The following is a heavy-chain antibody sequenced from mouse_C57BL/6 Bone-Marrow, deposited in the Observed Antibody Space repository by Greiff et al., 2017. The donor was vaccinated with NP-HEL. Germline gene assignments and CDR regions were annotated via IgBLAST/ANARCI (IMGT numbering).Heavy chain of an antibody. V-gene: IGHV1-50*01. CDR3: ARLGREFAY. D-gene: IGHD4-1*01. J-gene: IGHJ3*01. Sequence: LQQPGASVKLSCKASGYTFTSYWMQWVKQRPGQGLEWIGEIDPSDSYTNYNQKFKGKATLTVDTSSSTAYMQLSSLTSEDSAVYYCARLGREFAYWGQGTLVTVSA. CDR1: GYTFTSYW. CDR2: IDPSDSYT.